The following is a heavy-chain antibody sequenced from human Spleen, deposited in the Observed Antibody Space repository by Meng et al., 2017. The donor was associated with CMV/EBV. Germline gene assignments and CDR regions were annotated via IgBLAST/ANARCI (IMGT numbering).Heavy chain of an antibody. CDR1: GFTFSSHH. D-gene: IGHD3-9*01. Sequence: KASGFTFSSHHMDWVRQAPGQRLEWVGWINIGNGYIKYSQKFQDRITITRDTSATTAYMELSRLRSKDTAVYYCARDSGYYLYYFDYWGQGTLVTVSS. V-gene: IGHV1-3*04. J-gene: IGHJ4*02. CDR2: INIGNGYI. CDR3: ARDSGYYLYYFDY.